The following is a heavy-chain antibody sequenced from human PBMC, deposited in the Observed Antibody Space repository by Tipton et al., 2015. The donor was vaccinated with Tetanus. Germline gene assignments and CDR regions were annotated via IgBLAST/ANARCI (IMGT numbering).Heavy chain of an antibody. D-gene: IGHD2-15*01. CDR3: AGSVVVAATTPILRGDY. J-gene: IGHJ4*02. V-gene: IGHV4-34*01. CDR2: INHSGST. Sequence: GLVKPSETLSLTCAVYGGSFSGYYWSWIRQPPGKGLEWIGEINHSGSTNYNPSLKSRVTISVDTSKNQFSLKLSSVTAADTAVYYCAGSVVVAATTPILRGDYWGQGTLVTVSS. CDR1: GGSFSGYY.